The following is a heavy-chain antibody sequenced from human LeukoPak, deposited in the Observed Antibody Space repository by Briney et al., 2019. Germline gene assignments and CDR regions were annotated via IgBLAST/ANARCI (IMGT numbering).Heavy chain of an antibody. Sequence: GGSLRLSCAVSGITLSNYGMSWVRQAPGKGLEWGAGTSGSAGGTYYADSVKGRFTVSRDNAKNTLYLQLNNLRAEDTAVYFCAKRGVVIRVILVGFHKEAYYFDSWGQGGLVTVSS. J-gene: IGHJ4*02. D-gene: IGHD3-22*01. CDR2: TSGSAGGT. CDR3: AKRGVVIRVILVGFHKEAYYFDS. V-gene: IGHV3-23*01. CDR1: GITLSNYG.